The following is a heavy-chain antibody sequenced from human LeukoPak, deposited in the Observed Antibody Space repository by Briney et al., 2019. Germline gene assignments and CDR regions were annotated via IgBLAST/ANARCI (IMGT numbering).Heavy chain of an antibody. J-gene: IGHJ4*02. CDR2: GLYTGNT. V-gene: IGHV4-39*02. CDR3: AREHRSSKYFDS. D-gene: IGHD6-6*01. CDR1: GGSIAVNHYY. Sequence: TSETLSLTCSVSGGSIAVNHYYWGWIRQPPGKGLEWIGSGLYTGNTYSNPSLRSRVTISVDTSKNEFSLKMNSVTAADTAVYYCAREHRSSKYFDSWGQGALMIVSS.